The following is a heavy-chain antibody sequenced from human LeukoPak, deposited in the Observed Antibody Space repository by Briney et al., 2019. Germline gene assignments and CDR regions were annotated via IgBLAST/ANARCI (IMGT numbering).Heavy chain of an antibody. J-gene: IGHJ4*02. V-gene: IGHV3-9*01. D-gene: IGHD3-10*01. CDR3: AKDRAYYGSGSYPLFDY. CDR2: ISWNSGSI. Sequence: PGGSLRLSCAASGFTFDDYAMHWVRQAPGKGLEWVSGISWNSGSIGYADSVKGRFTISRDNAKNSLYLQMNSLRAEDTALYYCAKDRAYYGSGSYPLFDYWGQGTLVTVSS. CDR1: GFTFDDYA.